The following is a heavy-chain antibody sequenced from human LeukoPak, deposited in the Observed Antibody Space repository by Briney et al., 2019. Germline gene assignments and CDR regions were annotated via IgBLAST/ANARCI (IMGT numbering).Heavy chain of an antibody. Sequence: ASVKVSCKASGYTFTSYYMHWVRQAPGQGLRWTGIINPSGGSTSYAQKFQGRVTRTRDTSTSTVYMELSSLRSEDTAVYYCARQTYYDLWSGYYRGYFDYWGQGTLVTVSS. V-gene: IGHV1-46*01. CDR3: ARQTYYDLWSGYYRGYFDY. D-gene: IGHD3-3*01. CDR1: GYTFTSYY. J-gene: IGHJ4*02. CDR2: INPSGGST.